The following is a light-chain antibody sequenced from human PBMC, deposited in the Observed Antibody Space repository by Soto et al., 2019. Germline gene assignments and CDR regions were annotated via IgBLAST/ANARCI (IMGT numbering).Light chain of an antibody. J-gene: IGKJ1*01. CDR1: QSVSSN. CDR3: QQYNNWPRT. CDR2: GAS. Sequence: EIVLTQSPGTLSLSPGESATLSCRASQSVSSNLAWYQQKTGQAPRLLIYGASTRATGIPARFSGSGSGTEFTLTISSLQSEEFAVYYCQQYNNWPRTFGQGTKGDIK. V-gene: IGKV3-15*01.